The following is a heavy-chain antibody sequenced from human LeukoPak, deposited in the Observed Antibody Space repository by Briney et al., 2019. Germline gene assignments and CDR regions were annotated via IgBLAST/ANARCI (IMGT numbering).Heavy chain of an antibody. CDR2: IRSKANSYAT. CDR3: TRLASSAFDI. CDR1: GFTFSGSA. Sequence: QPGGSLRLSCAASGFTFSGSAMHWVRQASGKGLEWVGRIRSKANSYATAYAASVKGRFTISRDDSKNTAYLQMNSLKTEDTAVYYCTRLASSAFDIWGQGTMVTVSS. V-gene: IGHV3-73*01. J-gene: IGHJ3*02.